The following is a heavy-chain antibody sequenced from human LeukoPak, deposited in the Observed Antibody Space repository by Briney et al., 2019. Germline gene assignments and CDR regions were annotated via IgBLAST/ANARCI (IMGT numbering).Heavy chain of an antibody. CDR1: GGSFSGYY. Sequence: SETLSLTCAVYGGSFSGYYWSWIRQPPGKGLEWIGEINHSGSTNYSPSLKSRVTISVDTSKNQFSLKLSSVTAADTAVYYCAGGGLSNIVVVPAARNGMDVWGQGTTVTVSS. D-gene: IGHD2-2*01. J-gene: IGHJ6*02. V-gene: IGHV4-34*01. CDR3: AGGGLSNIVVVPAARNGMDV. CDR2: INHSGST.